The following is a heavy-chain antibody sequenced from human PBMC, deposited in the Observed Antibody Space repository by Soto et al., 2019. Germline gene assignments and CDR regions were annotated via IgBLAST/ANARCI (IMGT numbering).Heavy chain of an antibody. J-gene: IGHJ6*02. CDR2: IRSKAYGGTT. CDR3: TKEALTDYYYYGMDV. V-gene: IGHV3-49*04. Sequence: GGSLRLSCAASGFTFGDYAMSWVRQAPGKGLEWVGFIRSKAYGGTTEYAASVKGRFTISRDDSKSIAYLQMNSLKTEDTAVYYCTKEALTDYYYYGMDVWGQGXTVTVYS. CDR1: GFTFGDYA. D-gene: IGHD3-9*01.